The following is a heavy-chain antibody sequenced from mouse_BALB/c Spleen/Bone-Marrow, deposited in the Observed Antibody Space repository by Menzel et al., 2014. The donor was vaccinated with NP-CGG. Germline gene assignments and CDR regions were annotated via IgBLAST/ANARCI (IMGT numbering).Heavy chain of an antibody. CDR3: TRRDY. J-gene: IGHJ2*01. CDR1: GYTFTSYY. V-gene: IGHV1S81*02. Sequence: QVQLQQPGAELVKPGASVKLSCKASGYTFTSYYMYWVKQRPGQGLEWIGGINPNNGNTNFSETFKSKATLTVDKSSSTAYMQLSCLTSEDSAVYYCTRRDYWGQGTTLTVSS. CDR2: INPNNGNT.